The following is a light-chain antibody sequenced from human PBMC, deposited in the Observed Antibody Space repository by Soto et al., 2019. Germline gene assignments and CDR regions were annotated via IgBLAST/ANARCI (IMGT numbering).Light chain of an antibody. J-gene: IGLJ1*01. CDR1: SSDVGGYNF. CDR3: CSYAGTYVYV. CDR2: DVS. V-gene: IGLV2-11*01. Sequence: QSVLTQPRSVSGSPGQSVTVSCTGTSSDVGGYNFVSWYQQHPGKAPKLMIYDVSKWPSGVSDRFSGSKSGNTASLTISGLQAEDEAVYFCCSYAGTYVYVFGTGTKVTVL.